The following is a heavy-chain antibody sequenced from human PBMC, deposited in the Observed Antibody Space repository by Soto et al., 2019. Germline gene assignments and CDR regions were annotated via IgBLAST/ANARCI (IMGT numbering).Heavy chain of an antibody. D-gene: IGHD6-19*01. J-gene: IGHJ4*02. Sequence: GGSLRLSCAASGFTFSSYGMHWVRQAPGKGLEWVAVISYDGSNKYYADSVKGRFTISRDNSKNTLYLQMSSLRAEDTAVYYCAKASIAVAEFDYWGQGTLVTVSS. CDR2: ISYDGSNK. CDR1: GFTFSSYG. CDR3: AKASIAVAEFDY. V-gene: IGHV3-30*18.